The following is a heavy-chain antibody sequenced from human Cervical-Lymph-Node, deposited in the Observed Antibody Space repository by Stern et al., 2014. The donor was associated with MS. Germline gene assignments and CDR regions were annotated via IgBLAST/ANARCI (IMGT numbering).Heavy chain of an antibody. J-gene: IGHJ3*02. D-gene: IGHD1-26*01. CDR3: ARDRAYAFDM. CDR1: GFTFSDYS. V-gene: IGHV3-48*04. Sequence: EVQLVQSGGGLVQPGGSLRLSCAASGFTFSDYSMNWVRQAPGLGLEWVSYIKNERIWYADSVKGRFTISKDNAKNSLYLQLNSLRADDTAVYYCARDRAYAFDMWGQGTMVTVSS. CDR2: IKNERI.